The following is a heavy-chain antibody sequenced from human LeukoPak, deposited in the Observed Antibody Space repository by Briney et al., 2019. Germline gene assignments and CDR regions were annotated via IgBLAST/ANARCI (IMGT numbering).Heavy chain of an antibody. V-gene: IGHV3-7*05. CDR1: GFTFSSYW. J-gene: IGHJ4*02. Sequence: GGSLRLSCAASGFTFSSYWMSWVRQAPGKGLEWVAKINQDGSEKYYVDSVKGRFTTSRDNAKDSLCLQMNSLRAEDTAVYYCATDTAGFDYWGQGTLVTVSS. CDR3: ATDTAGFDY. CDR2: INQDGSEK.